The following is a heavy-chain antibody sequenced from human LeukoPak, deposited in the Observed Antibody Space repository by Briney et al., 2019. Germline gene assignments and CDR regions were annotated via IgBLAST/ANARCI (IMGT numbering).Heavy chain of an antibody. Sequence: PGGSLRLSCAASGFTFGTAWMSWVRQAPGKGLEWVGRIKSKTEGGTTDYAATVHGRFTISSDDSKNTLYMQMSRLETDDTAVYYCTTEDDGSTVGATSHWGQGTLVSVSS. CDR2: IKSKTEGGTT. CDR3: TTEDDGSTVGATSH. V-gene: IGHV3-15*01. J-gene: IGHJ4*02. CDR1: GFTFGTAW. D-gene: IGHD1-26*01.